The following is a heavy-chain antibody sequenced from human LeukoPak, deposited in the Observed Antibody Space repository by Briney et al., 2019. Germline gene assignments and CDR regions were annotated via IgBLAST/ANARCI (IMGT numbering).Heavy chain of an antibody. Sequence: PGGSLRLSCAASGFTFSDYYMSWIRQAPGKGLEWASYISSSGSTIYYADSVKGRFTISRDNAKNSLYLQMNSLRAEDTAVYYCAGAKYYYDSSPPVDYWGQGTLVTVSS. J-gene: IGHJ4*02. D-gene: IGHD3-22*01. CDR1: GFTFSDYY. CDR2: ISSSGSTI. CDR3: AGAKYYYDSSPPVDY. V-gene: IGHV3-11*01.